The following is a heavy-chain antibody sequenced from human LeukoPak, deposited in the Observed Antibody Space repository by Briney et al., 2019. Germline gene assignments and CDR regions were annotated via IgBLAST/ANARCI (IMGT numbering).Heavy chain of an antibody. Sequence: ASVKVSCKASGGTFSSYAISWVRQAPGQGLEWMGGIIPIFGTANYAWKFQGRVTITADESTSTAYMELSSLRSEDTAVYYCASRIYGYYDSSGYSHYYYYYGMDVWGQGTTVTVSS. CDR1: GGTFSSYA. D-gene: IGHD3-22*01. CDR3: ASRIYGYYDSSGYSHYYYYYGMDV. V-gene: IGHV1-69*13. CDR2: IIPIFGTA. J-gene: IGHJ6*02.